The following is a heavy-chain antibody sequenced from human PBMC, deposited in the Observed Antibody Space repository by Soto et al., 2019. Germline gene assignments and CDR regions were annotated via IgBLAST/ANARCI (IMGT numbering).Heavy chain of an antibody. CDR2: VNPESGQA. CDR3: ARDHPLAVAGTSDKIDYYYGMDV. J-gene: IGHJ6*02. CDR1: GYTFITYD. V-gene: IGHV1-8*01. Sequence: QEQLVQSGAEVKEPGASVKVACKATGYTFITYDVSWVRQATGQGLEWMGWVNPESGQAGYAQKFQGRVTMTANTDTNTAYMELSGLRPEDTAVYFCARDHPLAVAGTSDKIDYYYGMDVWGQGTTVTVSS. D-gene: IGHD6-19*01.